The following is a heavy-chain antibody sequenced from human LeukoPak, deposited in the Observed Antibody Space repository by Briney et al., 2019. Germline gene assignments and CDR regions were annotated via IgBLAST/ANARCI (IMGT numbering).Heavy chain of an antibody. D-gene: IGHD6-13*01. V-gene: IGHV4-34*01. CDR1: GGSFIGYY. J-gene: IGHJ5*02. Sequence: SAPLSLTCAVYGGSFIGYYWSWIRQPPGKGLEWIGEINHSGSTNYNPSLKSRVTISVDTSKNQFSLKLSSVTAADTAVYYCARDSSNFNWFDPWGQGTLVTVSS. CDR3: ARDSSNFNWFDP. CDR2: INHSGST.